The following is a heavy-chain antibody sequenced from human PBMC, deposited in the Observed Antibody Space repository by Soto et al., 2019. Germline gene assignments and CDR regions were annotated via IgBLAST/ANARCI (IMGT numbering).Heavy chain of an antibody. V-gene: IGHV1-69*06. D-gene: IGHD6-13*01. CDR3: ARSRDSSSWYHDY. CDR1: GGTFSSYA. Sequence: SVKVSCKASGGTFSSYAISWVRQAPGQGLEWMGGIIPIFGTANYAQKFQGRVTITADKSTSTAYMELSSLRFEDTAVYYCARSRDSSSWYHDYWGQGTLVTVSS. J-gene: IGHJ4*02. CDR2: IIPIFGTA.